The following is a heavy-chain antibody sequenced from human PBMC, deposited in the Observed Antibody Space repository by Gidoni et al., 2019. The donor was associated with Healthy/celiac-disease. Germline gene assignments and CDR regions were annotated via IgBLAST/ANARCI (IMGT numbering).Heavy chain of an antibody. CDR2: IIPICGTA. CDR3: ARSGSSGYYTDY. D-gene: IGHD3-22*01. Sequence: QVQLVQSGAEVRKPGSSVKVSCKASGGTFSSYAISWVRQAPGQGLEWMGGIIPICGTANYAQKFQGRVTITADESTSTAYMELSSLRSEDTAVYYCARSGSSGYYTDYWGQGTLVTVSS. J-gene: IGHJ4*02. CDR1: GGTFSSYA. V-gene: IGHV1-69*01.